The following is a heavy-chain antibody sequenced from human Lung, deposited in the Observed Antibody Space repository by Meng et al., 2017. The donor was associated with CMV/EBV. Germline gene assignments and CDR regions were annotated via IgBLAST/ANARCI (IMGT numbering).Heavy chain of an antibody. Sequence: FGFTFDYFTMPWVLQGPGKGLEWVSLISWDGGSTYYADSVKGRFTISRDNSKNSLYLQMNSLRTEDTALYYCAKPPKPATLGPPFDYWGQGTLVTVSS. CDR1: GFTFDYFT. J-gene: IGHJ4*02. V-gene: IGHV3-43*01. CDR2: ISWDGGST. D-gene: IGHD1-14*01. CDR3: AKPPKPATLGPPFDY.